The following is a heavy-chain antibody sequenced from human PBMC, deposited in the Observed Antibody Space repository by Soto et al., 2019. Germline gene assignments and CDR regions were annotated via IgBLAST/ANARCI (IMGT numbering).Heavy chain of an antibody. CDR3: ARVRSYSYGQGYGLDV. D-gene: IGHD5-18*01. CDR1: GFTFKTYT. V-gene: IGHV3-21*01. Sequence: PGGSLRLSCSASGFTFKTYTMNWVRQSPGKGLEWVASISSSSAYIYYAGSVQGRFTISRDDAKNSLSLQMNSLTAEDTAVYYCARVRSYSYGQGYGLDVWGQGTTVTVSS. CDR2: ISSSSAYI. J-gene: IGHJ6*02.